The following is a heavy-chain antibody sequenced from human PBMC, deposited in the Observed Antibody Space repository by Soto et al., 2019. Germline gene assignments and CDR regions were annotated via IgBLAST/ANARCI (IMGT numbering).Heavy chain of an antibody. D-gene: IGHD6-13*01. J-gene: IGHJ6*02. Sequence: QLQLQESGPGLVKPSETLSLTCTVSGDSIRSSSYWGWIRQPPGKGLEWIGSIYSTGNTYYNPSLNIQVPISVDTSKNQFSLNVISVTAADTAVYYCRRSSRYSTDVWGQGTTVTVSS. V-gene: IGHV4-39*01. CDR1: GDSIRSSSY. CDR3: RRSSRYSTDV. CDR2: IYSTGNT.